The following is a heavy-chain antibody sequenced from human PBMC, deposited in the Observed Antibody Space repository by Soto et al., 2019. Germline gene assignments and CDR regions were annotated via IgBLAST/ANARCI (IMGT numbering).Heavy chain of an antibody. CDR3: AKERYSSRSPVFDY. CDR1: GFTFSTYG. D-gene: IGHD6-13*01. J-gene: IGHJ4*02. CDR2: ISYDGTNK. Sequence: QVQLVESGGGLVQPGRSLRLSCAASGFTFSTYGMHWVRQAPGKGLEWVAVISYDGTNKYYADSVKGRFTISRDNSKNTLYLQMNSLTAEDTAVYYCAKERYSSRSPVFDYWGQGTLVTVSS. V-gene: IGHV3-30*18.